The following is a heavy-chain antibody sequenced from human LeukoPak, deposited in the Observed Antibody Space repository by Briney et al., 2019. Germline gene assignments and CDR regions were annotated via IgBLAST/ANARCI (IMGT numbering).Heavy chain of an antibody. CDR2: LYRGGST. CDR1: GFSVGDNY. V-gene: IGHV3-53*01. D-gene: IGHD3-22*01. Sequence: GGPLRLSCEASGFSVGDNYMTWVRQAPGKGREWVSVLYRGGSTIYADSVRGRFTISRDRDNNTLYLQMNDLRAEETAVYYCVRDYFTDTDGYYEHYLDIWGQGTLVTVSS. J-gene: IGHJ4*02. CDR3: VRDYFTDTDGYYEHYLDI.